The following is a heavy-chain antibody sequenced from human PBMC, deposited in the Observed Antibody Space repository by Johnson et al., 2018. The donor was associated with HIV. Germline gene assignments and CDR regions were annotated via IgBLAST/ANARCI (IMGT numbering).Heavy chain of an antibody. J-gene: IGHJ3*02. CDR1: GFTFSSYG. CDR2: IRYDGSNK. CDR3: TTGELWNGYYLHDAFDI. V-gene: IGHV3-30*02. D-gene: IGHD3-3*01. Sequence: QVHLVESGGGVVQPGGSMRLSCAASGFTFSSYGMHWVRQAPGKGLEWVAFIRYDGSNKYYADSVKGRFTISRDNSKNTLYLQMNSLKTEDTAVYYCTTGELWNGYYLHDAFDIWGQGTMVTVSS.